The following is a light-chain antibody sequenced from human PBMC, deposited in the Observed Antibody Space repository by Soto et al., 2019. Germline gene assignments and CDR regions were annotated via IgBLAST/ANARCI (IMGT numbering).Light chain of an antibody. J-gene: IGKJ2*01. Sequence: EIVLTQSPGTLSLSPGDRATLSCRASQSVRGSSLAWYQQKPGQAPRLVIYDVSSRATGIPDRFSGSGSGTEFTLTISRLEPEDFAIYCCQQYGTSPGTFGRGTKLEIK. CDR2: DVS. V-gene: IGKV3-20*01. CDR3: QQYGTSPGT. CDR1: QSVRGSS.